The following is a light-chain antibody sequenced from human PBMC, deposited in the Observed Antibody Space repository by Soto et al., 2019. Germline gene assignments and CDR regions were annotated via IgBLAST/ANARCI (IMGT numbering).Light chain of an antibody. CDR2: DAS. CDR3: QQYHNWPIT. J-gene: IGKJ5*01. CDR1: QSVSRY. V-gene: IGKV3-11*01. Sequence: EIVLTQSPATLSLSPGERATLSCRASQSVSRYLAWYQQKPGQAPRLLIYDASNRATGIPARFSGSGSGTDFTLTISSLEPEDFAVYYCQQYHNWPITFGQGTRLEIK.